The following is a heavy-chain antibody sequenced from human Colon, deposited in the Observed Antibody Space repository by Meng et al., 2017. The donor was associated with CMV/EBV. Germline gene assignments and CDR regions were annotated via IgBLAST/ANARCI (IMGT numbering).Heavy chain of an antibody. V-gene: IGHV1-18*01. CDR1: GYTFTSYG. J-gene: IGHJ4*02. Sequence: ASVKVSCKASGYTFTSYGISWVRQAPGQGLEWVGWISAYNGNTNYAQKLQGRVTMTTDTSTSTAYMELRSLRSDDTAVYYCARPNSVVVPAADPFDYWGQGTLVTVSS. D-gene: IGHD2-2*01. CDR3: ARPNSVVVPAADPFDY. CDR2: ISAYNGNT.